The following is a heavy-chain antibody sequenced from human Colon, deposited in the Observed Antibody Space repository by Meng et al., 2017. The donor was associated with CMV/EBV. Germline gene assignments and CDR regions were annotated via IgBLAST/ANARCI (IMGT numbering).Heavy chain of an antibody. Sequence: GESLKISCAASGLTFSSCVMHWVRQAPGEGLEWVAVIWYDGSNKYYADSVKGRFTISRDNSKNTLYLQMNSLRAEDTAVYYCAKDFGGLGYCSSTSCYPRNILDYWGQGTLVTVSS. CDR3: AKDFGGLGYCSSTSCYPRNILDY. D-gene: IGHD2-2*01. J-gene: IGHJ4*02. CDR2: IWYDGSNK. V-gene: IGHV3-33*06. CDR1: GLTFSSCV.